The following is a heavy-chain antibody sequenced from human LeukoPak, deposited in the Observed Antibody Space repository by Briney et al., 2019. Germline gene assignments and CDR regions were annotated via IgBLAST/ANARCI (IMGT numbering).Heavy chain of an antibody. D-gene: IGHD3-16*01. CDR3: TRFWGSGDWYFDL. Sequence: GRSLRLSCTASGFTFGDYAMSWFRQAPGKGLEWVGFIRSKAYGGTTEYAASVKGRFTISRDDYKSIAYLQMNSLKTEDTAVYYCTRFWGSGDWYFDLWGRGTLVTVSS. V-gene: IGHV3-49*03. CDR1: GFTFGDYA. CDR2: IRSKAYGGTT. J-gene: IGHJ2*01.